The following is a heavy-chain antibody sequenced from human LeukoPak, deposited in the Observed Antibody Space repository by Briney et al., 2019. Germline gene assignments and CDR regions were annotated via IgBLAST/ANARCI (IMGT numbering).Heavy chain of an antibody. CDR2: ISSGGTTI. CDR1: GFTFSTYE. V-gene: IGHV3-48*03. CDR3: GASRQYVGAFDI. J-gene: IGHJ3*02. D-gene: IGHD3-16*01. Sequence: GGSLRLSCAASGFTFSTYELYWVRQAPGKGLEWISYISSGGTTIKYADSVRGRFTISRDDGGESLYLQMNSLRVEDTAIYYCGASRQYVGAFDIWGQGTLVSVSS.